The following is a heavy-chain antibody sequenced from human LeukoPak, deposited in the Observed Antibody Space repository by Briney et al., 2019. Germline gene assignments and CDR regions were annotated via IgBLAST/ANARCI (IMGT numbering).Heavy chain of an antibody. V-gene: IGHV3-15*01. CDR2: IKSKTDGETT. CDR3: ATDRTADYDY. J-gene: IGHJ4*02. Sequence: GGSLRLSCAASGFIFSNAWMSWVRQAPGKGLEWVGRIKSKTDGETTDYGAPVKGGFTISRDDSKTTLYLQMNSLKTEDTAVYYCATDRTADYDYWGQGTLVTVSS. D-gene: IGHD5-12*01. CDR1: GFIFSNAW.